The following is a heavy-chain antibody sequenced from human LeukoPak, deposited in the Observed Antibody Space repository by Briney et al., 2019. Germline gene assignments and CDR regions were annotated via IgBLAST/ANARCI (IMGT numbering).Heavy chain of an antibody. J-gene: IGHJ4*02. Sequence: GGSLRLSCAASGLTFSSYAMSWVRQAPGKGLERVSAISGSGGSTYYADSVKGRFTISRDNSKNTLYLQMNSLRAEDTAVYYCASRGFVVVARVDYWGQGTLVTVSS. CDR3: ASRGFVVVARVDY. CDR2: ISGSGGST. CDR1: GLTFSSYA. D-gene: IGHD2-2*01. V-gene: IGHV3-23*01.